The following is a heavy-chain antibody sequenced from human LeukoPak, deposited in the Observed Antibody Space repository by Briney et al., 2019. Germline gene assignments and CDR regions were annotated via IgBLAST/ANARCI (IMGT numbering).Heavy chain of an antibody. Sequence: SVKVSCKASGGTFSSCAISWVRQAPGQGLEWMGRIIPIFGIANYAQKFQGRVTITADKSTSTAYMELSSLRSEDTAVYYCARAGSTSLLLDYWGQGTLVTVSS. D-gene: IGHD2-2*01. J-gene: IGHJ4*02. CDR2: IIPIFGIA. CDR3: ARAGSTSLLLDY. V-gene: IGHV1-69*04. CDR1: GGTFSSCA.